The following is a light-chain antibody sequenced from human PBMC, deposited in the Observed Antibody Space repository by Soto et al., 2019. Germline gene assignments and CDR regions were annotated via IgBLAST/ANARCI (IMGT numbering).Light chain of an antibody. CDR1: RSNLGSNT. CDR3: AAWDDSLNGVV. V-gene: IGLV1-44*01. J-gene: IGLJ2*01. Sequence: QSVLTQPPSASGTPGQRVTISCSGSRSNLGSNTVKWYQQLPGTAPKLLMYSNNQRPSGVPDRFSGSKSGTSASLAISGLQSVDEADYYCAAWDDSLNGVVFGGGTKLTVL. CDR2: SNN.